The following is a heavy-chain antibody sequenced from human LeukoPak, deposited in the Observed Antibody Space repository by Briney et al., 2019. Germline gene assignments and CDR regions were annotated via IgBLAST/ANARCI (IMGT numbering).Heavy chain of an antibody. CDR2: IYYSGST. D-gene: IGHD4-17*01. V-gene: IGHV4-59*12. Sequence: SETLSFTCTVSGGSISSYYWSWIRQPPGKGLEWIGYIYYSGSTYYNPSLKSRVTISVDTSKNQFSLKLSSVTAADTAVYYCARDRGFDDYGDYRSYYYYGMDVWGQGTTVTVSS. CDR1: GGSISSYY. J-gene: IGHJ6*02. CDR3: ARDRGFDDYGDYRSYYYYGMDV.